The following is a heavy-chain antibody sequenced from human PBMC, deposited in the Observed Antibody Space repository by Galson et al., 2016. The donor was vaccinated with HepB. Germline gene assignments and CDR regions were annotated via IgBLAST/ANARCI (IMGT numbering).Heavy chain of an antibody. J-gene: IGHJ4*02. CDR2: IFRDGST. Sequence: SETLSLTCIVSGDSVTGGNWWSWVRLPPGGSLEWIGEIFRDGSTHYNQFLGSRVPLSLDHSNNHFSLRLTSMTAADSALSYCVRYRPRPASHLDFWGQGRLVTVSS. D-gene: IGHD6-25*01. CDR1: GDSVTGGNW. CDR3: VRYRPRPASHLDF. V-gene: IGHV4-4*02.